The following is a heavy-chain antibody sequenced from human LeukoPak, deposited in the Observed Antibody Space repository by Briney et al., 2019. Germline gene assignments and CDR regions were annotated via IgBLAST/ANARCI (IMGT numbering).Heavy chain of an antibody. Sequence: SETLSLTRTVSGGSISSYYWSWIRQPPGKGLEWIGYIYYSGSTNYNPSLKSRVTISVDTSKNQFSLKLSSVTAADTAVYYCARAEYYFDYWGQGTLVTVSS. CDR2: IYYSGST. CDR1: GGSISSYY. CDR3: ARAEYYFDY. D-gene: IGHD3-10*01. V-gene: IGHV4-59*01. J-gene: IGHJ4*02.